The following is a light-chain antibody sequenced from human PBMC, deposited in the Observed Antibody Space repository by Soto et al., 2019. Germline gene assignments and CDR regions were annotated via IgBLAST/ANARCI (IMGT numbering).Light chain of an antibody. Sequence: DIQMTQSPSTLSASVGDTVTITCRASQSVSDSLAWYQVKPGEAPKLLIFDVSNLETGVPSRFSDSGSGTDFTLTISSLQPEDFATYFCQQSYSTPPWTFGQGTKVDIK. CDR1: QSVSDS. V-gene: IGKV1-39*01. J-gene: IGKJ1*01. CDR3: QQSYSTPPWT. CDR2: DVS.